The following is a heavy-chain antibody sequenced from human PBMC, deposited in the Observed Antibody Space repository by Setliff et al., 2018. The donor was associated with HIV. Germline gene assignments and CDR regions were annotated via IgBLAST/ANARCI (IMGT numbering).Heavy chain of an antibody. D-gene: IGHD3-22*01. Sequence: GGSLRLSCAASGFTFSSYAMHWVRQAPGKGLEWVAVISYDGSNKYYADSVKGRFTISRDNSKNTLYLQMNSLRAEDTAVYYCARKGGYYYVAYYYGMDVWGQGTTVTVSS. J-gene: IGHJ6*02. CDR1: GFTFSSYA. CDR2: ISYDGSNK. CDR3: ARKGGYYYVAYYYGMDV. V-gene: IGHV3-30*04.